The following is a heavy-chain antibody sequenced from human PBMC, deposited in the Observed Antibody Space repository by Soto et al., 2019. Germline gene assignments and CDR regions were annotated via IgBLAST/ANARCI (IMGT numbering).Heavy chain of an antibody. CDR3: AREAAVSSNWIDP. CDR2: IYHRGNT. D-gene: IGHD3-16*01. J-gene: IGHJ5*02. Sequence: SETLSLTCTVPGGSISTYYWYWIRQVPGKGLEWIGFIYHRGNTHYNPSLESRVTMSVDTSKNQFSLNLTSVTAADTAVYYCAREAAVSSNWIDPWGQGTLVTVSS. V-gene: IGHV4-59*01. CDR1: GGSISTYY.